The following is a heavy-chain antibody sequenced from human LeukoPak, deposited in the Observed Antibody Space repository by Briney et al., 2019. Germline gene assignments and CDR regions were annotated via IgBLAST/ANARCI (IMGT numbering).Heavy chain of an antibody. D-gene: IGHD5-24*01. Sequence: SQTLSLTCAISGDSVSSNSAAWNWIRQSPSRGLEWLGRTYYRSKWYNDYAVSVKSRITINPDTSKNQFSLQLNSVTPEDTAVYYCARDGGDGYNSYYYYYYGMDVWGQGTTVTVSS. CDR3: ARDGGDGYNSYYYYYYGMDV. CDR1: GDSVSSNSAA. J-gene: IGHJ6*02. V-gene: IGHV6-1*01. CDR2: TYYRSKWYN.